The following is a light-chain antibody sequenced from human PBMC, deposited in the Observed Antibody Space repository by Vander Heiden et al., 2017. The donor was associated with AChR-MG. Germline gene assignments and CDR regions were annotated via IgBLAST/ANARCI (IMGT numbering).Light chain of an antibody. J-gene: IGLJ2*01. CDR1: SSDVGGYNY. V-gene: IGLV2-11*01. CDR2: DVT. CDR3: CSYAGSVVI. Sequence: QSALTQPRSVSGSPGQSVTISCTGTSSDVGGYNYVSWYQQHPGKAPKLMIYDVTKRPSGVPDRFSGSKYRNTASLTISGLQAEEEADYYCCSYAGSVVIFGGETKLTSL.